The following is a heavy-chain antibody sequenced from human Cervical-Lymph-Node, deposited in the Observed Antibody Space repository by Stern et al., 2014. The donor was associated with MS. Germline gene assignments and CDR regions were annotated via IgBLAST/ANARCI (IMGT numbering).Heavy chain of an antibody. Sequence: VQLVQSGPEVKRPGSSVKVSCQASGGTFGSSGISWVRQAPGQGLEWMGGIIPMFGTTDYLHKFQGRVTITADEATNSAYMELRSLRSEDTAIYYCARNWNYGLDVWGQGTTVTVSS. CDR1: GGTFGSSG. V-gene: IGHV1-69*01. CDR3: ARNWNYGLDV. CDR2: IIPMFGTT. D-gene: IGHD3-3*01. J-gene: IGHJ6*02.